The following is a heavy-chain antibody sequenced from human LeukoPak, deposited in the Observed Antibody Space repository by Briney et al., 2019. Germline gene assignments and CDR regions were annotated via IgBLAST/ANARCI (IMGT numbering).Heavy chain of an antibody. V-gene: IGHV3-74*03. Sequence: GGSLRLSCAASGFTFSSYWMHWVRQAPGKGLVWVSRINLDGSTTTNADSVKGRFTISRDNAKNTLYLQMNSLRAEDTAVYYCTRASSMDVWGKGTTVTVSS. D-gene: IGHD6-6*01. CDR3: TRASSMDV. CDR2: INLDGSTT. J-gene: IGHJ6*04. CDR1: GFTFSSYW.